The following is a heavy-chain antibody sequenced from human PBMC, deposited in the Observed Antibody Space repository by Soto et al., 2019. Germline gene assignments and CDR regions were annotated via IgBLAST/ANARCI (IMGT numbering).Heavy chain of an antibody. D-gene: IGHD6-19*01. V-gene: IGHV4-31*03. J-gene: IGHJ6*02. Sequence: PSETLSLTCTVSGGSISSGGYYWSWIRQHPGKGLEWIGYIYYSGSTYYNPSLKPRATISVDTSKNQFSRKLSSVTAADTAVYYCARVNGYTVNGTPRAVAGTFSMDVWGQGTTVTVSS. CDR1: GGSISSGGYY. CDR2: IYYSGST. CDR3: ARVNGYTVNGTPRAVAGTFSMDV.